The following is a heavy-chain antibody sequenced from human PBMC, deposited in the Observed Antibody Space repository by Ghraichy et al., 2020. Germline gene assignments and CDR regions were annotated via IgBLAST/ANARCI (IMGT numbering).Heavy chain of an antibody. CDR1: GDSISTSHW. J-gene: IGHJ5*02. D-gene: IGHD6-13*01. CDR2: MYHSGST. V-gene: IGHV4-4*02. Sequence: SETLSPTCAVSGDSISTSHWWTWVRQPPGKGLEWIGEMYHSGSTNYNPSLRSRVTMSVDESRNEFSLRLTSVTAADTAVYYCARAGVAAAGTGTDAWGQGTLVTVSS. CDR3: ARAGVAAAGTGTDA.